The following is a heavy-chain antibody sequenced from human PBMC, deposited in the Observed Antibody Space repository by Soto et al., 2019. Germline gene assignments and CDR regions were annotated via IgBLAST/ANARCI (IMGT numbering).Heavy chain of an antibody. J-gene: IGHJ4*02. CDR3: AKDLYYDFWSGYSPFDY. V-gene: IGHV3-30*18. CDR1: GFTFSSYG. CDR2: ISYDGSNK. Sequence: GGSLRLSCAASGFTFSSYGMHWVRQAPGKGLEWVAVISYDGSNKYYADSVKGRFTISRDNSKNTLYLQMNSLRAEDTAVYYCAKDLYYDFWSGYSPFDYWGQGTLVTVSS. D-gene: IGHD3-3*01.